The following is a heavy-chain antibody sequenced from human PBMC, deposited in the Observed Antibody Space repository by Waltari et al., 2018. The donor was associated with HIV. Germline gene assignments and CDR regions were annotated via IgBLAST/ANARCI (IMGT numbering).Heavy chain of an antibody. D-gene: IGHD5-18*01. CDR3: ARAPTTSLSLIQGF. CDR2: VSFDSSDF. CDR1: GFRFKHYG. J-gene: IGHJ4*02. V-gene: IGHV3-30*03. Sequence: VESGGDVGQPGRSLRLSCSDSGFRFKHYGMHWVRQTPGKGLELVAFVSFDSSDFYYADSVKCRFTVSRDNSKNTLFLQMDNLKSEDTALYYCARAPTTSLSLIQGFWGQGTLVTVSS.